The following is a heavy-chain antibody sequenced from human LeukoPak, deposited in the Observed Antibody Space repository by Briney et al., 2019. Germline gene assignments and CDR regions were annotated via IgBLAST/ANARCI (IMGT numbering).Heavy chain of an antibody. CDR1: GFPFRSFA. V-gene: IGHV3-30*04. Sequence: GSLRPPLGAPGFPFRSFAMQWVRQAPGKGLGGVAVISYDGSNKYYADSVKGRFTISRDNSKNTLYLQMNSLRAEDTAVYYCARLLSGSYREWGQGTLVTVSS. CDR2: ISYDGSNK. J-gene: IGHJ4*02. D-gene: IGHD1-26*01. CDR3: ARLLSGSYRE.